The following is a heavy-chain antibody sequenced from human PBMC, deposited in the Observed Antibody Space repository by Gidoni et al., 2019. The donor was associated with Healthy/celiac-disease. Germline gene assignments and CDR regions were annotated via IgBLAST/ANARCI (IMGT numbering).Heavy chain of an antibody. V-gene: IGHV1-69*01. CDR1: GGTFSSYA. CDR2: IIPIFGTA. CDR3: ARDGGEYYYDSSGDYLY. Sequence: QVQLVQSGAEVKKPGSSVKVSCKASGGTFSSYAISWVRQAPGQGLEWMGGIIPIFGTANYAQKFQGRVTITADESTSTAYMELSSLRSEDTAVYYCARDGGEYYYDSSGDYLYWGQGTLVTVSS. D-gene: IGHD3-22*01. J-gene: IGHJ4*02.